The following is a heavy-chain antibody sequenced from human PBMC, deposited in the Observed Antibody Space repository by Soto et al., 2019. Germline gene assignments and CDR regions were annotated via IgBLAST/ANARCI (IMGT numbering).Heavy chain of an antibody. CDR2: IFYSGST. D-gene: IGHD3-22*01. J-gene: IGHJ1*01. Sequence: QVQLQESGPGLVKPSETLSLTCTVSGGSVSSGSYYWSWIRQPPGKGLEWIGYIFYSGSTNYNPSLKSRVPISVDTSKKQFSLRLTSVTAADTAVYYCARGNYYDSSGYYPPYFQHWGQGTLVTVSS. CDR1: GGSVSSGSYY. CDR3: ARGNYYDSSGYYPPYFQH. V-gene: IGHV4-61*01.